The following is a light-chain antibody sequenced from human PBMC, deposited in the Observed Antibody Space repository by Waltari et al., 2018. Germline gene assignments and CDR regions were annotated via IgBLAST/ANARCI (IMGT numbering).Light chain of an antibody. CDR3: CSYAVTSSSYV. V-gene: IGLV2-11*01. CDR1: SSDVGGYGF. Sequence: QSVLTQPPSVSGSPGHPVTISRTGTSSDVGGYGFVSRYQQDPGTAPKLLIFDVTKRPSGVPSRFSASKSGNTASLTISGLQAEDEADYYCCSYAVTSSSYVFGGGTKVIV. CDR2: DVT. J-gene: IGLJ1*01.